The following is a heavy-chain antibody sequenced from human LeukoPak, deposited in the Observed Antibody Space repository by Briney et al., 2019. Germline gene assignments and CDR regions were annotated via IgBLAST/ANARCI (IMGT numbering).Heavy chain of an antibody. CDR3: ASLVKQLGTGWFDP. J-gene: IGHJ5*02. CDR2: INHSGST. V-gene: IGHV4-34*01. D-gene: IGHD6-13*01. CDR1: GGSFSGYY. Sequence: PSETLSLTCAVYGGSFSGYYWSWIRQPPGKGLEWIGEINHSGSTNYNPSLKSRVTISVDTSKSQFSLKLSSVTAADTAVYYCASLVKQLGTGWFDPWGQGTLVTVSS.